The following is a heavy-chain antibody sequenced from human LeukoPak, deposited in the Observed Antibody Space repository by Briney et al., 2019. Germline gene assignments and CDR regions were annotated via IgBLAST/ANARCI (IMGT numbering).Heavy chain of an antibody. D-gene: IGHD2/OR15-2a*01. V-gene: IGHV1-46*01. CDR3: ARQYPLDYYYYYYMDV. CDR1: GYTFTSYY. Sequence: AASVKVSCKASGYTFTSYYMHWVRQAPGQGLEWMGIINPSGGSTSYAQKFQGRVTMTRDTSTSTVYMELSSLRSEGTAVYYCARQYPLDYYYYYYMDVWGKGTTVTVSS. J-gene: IGHJ6*03. CDR2: INPSGGST.